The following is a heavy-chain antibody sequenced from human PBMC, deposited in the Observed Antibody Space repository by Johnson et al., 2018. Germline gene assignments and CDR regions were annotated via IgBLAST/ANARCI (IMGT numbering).Heavy chain of an antibody. Sequence: QVQLVQSGGGVVQPGRSLRLSCGASGFTFSNSGMHWVRQAPGKGLEWVAVIWFDGNNESYADPVKGRFTISRDLSKSTLYLQMNTLRAEDTAVYYCARDSGDSSFYYYGMDGWGQGTTVTVSS. CDR2: IWFDGNNE. CDR1: GFTFSNSG. D-gene: IGHD2-15*01. J-gene: IGHJ6*02. CDR3: ARDSGDSSFYYYGMDG. V-gene: IGHV3-33*01.